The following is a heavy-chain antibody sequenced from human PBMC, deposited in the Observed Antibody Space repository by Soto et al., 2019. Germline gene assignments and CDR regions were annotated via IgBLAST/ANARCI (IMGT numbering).Heavy chain of an antibody. CDR2: ITNDGNNE. J-gene: IGHJ6*02. V-gene: IGHV3-30*02. CDR1: GFVFSDYG. D-gene: IGHD1-26*01. CDR3: AKEGPGGGRHFYYAMDV. Sequence: GGSLRLSCAASGFVFSDYGMHRVRQAPGKGLEWVALITNDGNNEYYRESVKGRFSISRGRSTNTVDLLMNSLIPEDTGVYYCAKEGPGGGRHFYYAMDVWGQGTTVTVSS.